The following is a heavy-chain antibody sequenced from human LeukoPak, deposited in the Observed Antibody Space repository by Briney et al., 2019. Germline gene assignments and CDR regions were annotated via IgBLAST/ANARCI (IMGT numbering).Heavy chain of an antibody. Sequence: GGSLRLSCAASGFTFSIYSMNGARQAPGKGLEWFSYLSSSSSTMYYADSVKGRFTVSRDNAKNSLYLQMNSLRDDDTAVDYCAKWGVTEGAFEIWGQGTMVTVSS. V-gene: IGHV3-48*02. D-gene: IGHD1-26*01. CDR1: GFTFSIYS. J-gene: IGHJ3*02. CDR3: AKWGVTEGAFEI. CDR2: LSSSSSTM.